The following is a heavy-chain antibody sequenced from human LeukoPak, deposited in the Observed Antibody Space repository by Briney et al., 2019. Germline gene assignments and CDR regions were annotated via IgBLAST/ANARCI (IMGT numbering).Heavy chain of an antibody. CDR1: GFTLSSFA. J-gene: IGHJ4*02. V-gene: IGHV3-23*01. CDR3: AKDASPYY. Sequence: PGGSLRLSCAASGFTLSSFAMTWVREAPGKGLEWVSGISGSGGNTYYADSVKGRCTISRDNSKNTLYLQMNSLRAEDTSVYYCAKDASPYYWGQGTLVTVSS. CDR2: ISGSGGNT.